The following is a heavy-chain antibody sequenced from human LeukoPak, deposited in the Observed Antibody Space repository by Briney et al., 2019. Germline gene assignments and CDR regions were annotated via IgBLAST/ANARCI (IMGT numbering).Heavy chain of an antibody. CDR1: GGTFSSYA. Sequence: ASVKVSCKASGGTFSSYAISWVRQAPGQGLEWMGGIIPTFGTANYAQKFQGGVTITTDESTSTAYMELSSLRSEDTAVYYCASSLTMVRGVIITDDGDAFDIWGQGTMVTVSS. CDR2: IIPTFGTA. V-gene: IGHV1-69*05. D-gene: IGHD3-10*01. CDR3: ASSLTMVRGVIITDDGDAFDI. J-gene: IGHJ3*02.